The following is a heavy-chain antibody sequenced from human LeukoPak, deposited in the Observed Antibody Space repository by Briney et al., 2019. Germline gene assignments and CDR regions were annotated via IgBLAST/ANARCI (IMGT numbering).Heavy chain of an antibody. J-gene: IGHJ4*02. D-gene: IGHD2/OR15-2a*01. CDR1: GFTFSSYN. V-gene: IGHV3-21*01. CDR3: VRDHYYSFDY. CDR2: ISSRSSYI. Sequence: GGPLRLSCAASGFTFSSYNMKWVRQAPGKGLEWVSSISSRSSYIFYADSVKGRSTISRDNAKNSLYLQMNSLRDEDTAVYYCVRDHYYSFDYWGQGTLVTVSS.